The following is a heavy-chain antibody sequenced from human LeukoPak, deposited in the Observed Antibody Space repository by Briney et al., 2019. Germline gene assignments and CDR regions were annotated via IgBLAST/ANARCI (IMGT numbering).Heavy chain of an antibody. Sequence: PSETLSLTCTVSGGSISSYYWSWIQQPPGPGLDRDGYSYYSGSTNYNRCLKSRVTISVDTSKTQCTLNLCSVTAADTAVYHCASGGAPDYYDSSGYYFWGQGTLVTVSS. D-gene: IGHD3-22*01. CDR1: GGSISSYY. V-gene: IGHV4-59*01. J-gene: IGHJ4*02. CDR3: ASGGAPDYYDSSGYYF. CDR2: SYYSGST.